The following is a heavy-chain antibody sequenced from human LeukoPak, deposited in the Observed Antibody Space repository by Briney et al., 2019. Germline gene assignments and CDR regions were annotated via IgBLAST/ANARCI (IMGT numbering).Heavy chain of an antibody. CDR1: GGSISGHW. D-gene: IGHD2/OR15-2a*01. V-gene: IGHV4-59*11. Sequence: SETLSLTCTVSGGSISGHWWSWIRQSPGEGLEWIGDIFYSGGTNNNSPLKSRLTMSLDTSKNQFSLKLSSVTAADTAMYYCARRNTADASIDFWGQGILVTASS. CDR2: IFYSGGT. CDR3: ARRNTADASIDF. J-gene: IGHJ4*02.